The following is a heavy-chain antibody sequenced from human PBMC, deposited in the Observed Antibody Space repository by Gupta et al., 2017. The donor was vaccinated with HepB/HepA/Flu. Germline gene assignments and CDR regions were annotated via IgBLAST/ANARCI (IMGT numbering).Heavy chain of an antibody. CDR3: ARDQIQRERRMGDGAGRGTCDP. CDR2: IWYDGSNK. D-gene: IGHD1-1*01. J-gene: IGHJ5*02. Sequence: GFTFSSYGMHWVRQAPGKGLEWVAVIWYDGSNKYYADSVKGRFTISRDNSKNTLYLQMNSLRAEDTAVYYCARDQIQRERRMGDGAGRGTCDPWGQGTRGTVSS. CDR1: GFTFSSYG. V-gene: IGHV3-33*01.